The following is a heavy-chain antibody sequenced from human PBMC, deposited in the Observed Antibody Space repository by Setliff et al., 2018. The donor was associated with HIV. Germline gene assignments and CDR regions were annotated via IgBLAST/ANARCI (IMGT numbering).Heavy chain of an antibody. CDR3: ARARSDWYNVRPYYFDL. Sequence: SETLSLTCTVSGGSISSGEYYWSWIRQPPGKGLEWLGYISSSGGTDYNPSLNSRIIISIDTSKNQFSLRLSSVTAADTAVYYCARARSDWYNVRPYYFDLWGLGTPVTVSS. D-gene: IGHD6-19*01. CDR2: ISSSGGT. J-gene: IGHJ4*02. CDR1: GGSISSGEYY. V-gene: IGHV4-30-4*08.